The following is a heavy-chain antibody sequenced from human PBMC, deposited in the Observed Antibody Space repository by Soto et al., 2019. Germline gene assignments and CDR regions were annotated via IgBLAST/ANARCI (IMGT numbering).Heavy chain of an antibody. CDR3: ARAFLAEGIRDAFDI. V-gene: IGHV1-18*01. J-gene: IGHJ3*02. Sequence: ASVKVSCKASGYTFTSYGISWVRQAPGQGLEWMGWISAYNGNTNYAQKLQGRVTMTTDTSTSTAYMELRSLRSDDTAVYYCARAFLAEGIRDAFDIWGQGTMVTVSS. CDR1: GYTFTSYG. CDR2: ISAYNGNT. D-gene: IGHD3-10*01.